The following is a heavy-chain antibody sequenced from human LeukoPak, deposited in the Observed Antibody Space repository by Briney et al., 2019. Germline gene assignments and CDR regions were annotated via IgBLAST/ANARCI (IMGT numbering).Heavy chain of an antibody. CDR2: ITGSGGGT. CDR3: AKTSNDRIAARHPEFDY. V-gene: IGHV3-23*01. J-gene: IGHJ4*02. Sequence: GGSLRLSCAASGFIFRSFAMSWVRQAPGKGLEWVSTITGSGGGTYYADSVKGRFTFSRDNPQNTLYLQMNSLRAEDTAVYYCAKTSNDRIAARHPEFDYWGQGTLVTVSS. D-gene: IGHD6-6*01. CDR1: GFIFRSFA.